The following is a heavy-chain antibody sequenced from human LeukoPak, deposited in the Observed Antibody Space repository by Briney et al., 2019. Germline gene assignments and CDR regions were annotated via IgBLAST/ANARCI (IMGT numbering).Heavy chain of an antibody. CDR1: EFSLSSSGVG. V-gene: IGHV2-5*01. J-gene: IGHJ4*02. CDR3: ARTKAEKWLVAFDH. D-gene: IGHD6-19*01. Sequence: SGPTLVKPTQTLTLTCIFSEFSLSSSGVGVGWIRQPPGKALEWLALIYWNGEKRQNSSLKSRLTVTKDTSKNQVVLTLTNVDPVDTATYYCARTKAEKWLVAFDHWGQGTLVTVSS. CDR2: IYWNGEK.